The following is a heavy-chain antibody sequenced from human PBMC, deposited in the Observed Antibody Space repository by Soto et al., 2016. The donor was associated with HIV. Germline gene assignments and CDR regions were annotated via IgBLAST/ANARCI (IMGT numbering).Heavy chain of an antibody. J-gene: IGHJ5*02. CDR2: ISSSSSYI. D-gene: IGHD2-2*01. V-gene: IGHV3-21*01. Sequence: EVQLVESGGGLVKPGGSLRLSCAASGFTFSSYSMNWVRQAPGKGLEWVSSISSSSSYIYYADSVKGRFTISRDNAKNSLYLQMNSLRAEDTAVYYCARGGYCSSTSCRTRNWFTPGAREPLVTVSS. CDR1: GFTFSSYS. CDR3: ARGGYCSSTSCRTRNWFTP.